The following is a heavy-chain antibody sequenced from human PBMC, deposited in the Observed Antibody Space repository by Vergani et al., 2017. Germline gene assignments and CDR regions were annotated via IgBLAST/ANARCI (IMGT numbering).Heavy chain of an antibody. CDR2: IQFDGSNQ. V-gene: IGHV3-30*02. Sequence: QVQLVESAGGVVQLGGSLRLSCATSGFTLSNYDMQWIRQGPGKGLEFVAFIQFDGSNQYYADSVKGRFTLSRDFSKNTLYLQMNSLRTDDTATYYCAKHFRGWGIDYWGQGTQVIVSS. J-gene: IGHJ4*02. D-gene: IGHD3-16*01. CDR3: AKHFRGWGIDY. CDR1: GFTLSNYD.